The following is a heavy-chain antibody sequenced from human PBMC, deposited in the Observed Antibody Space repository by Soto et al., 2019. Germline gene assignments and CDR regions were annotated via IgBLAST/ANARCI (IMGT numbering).Heavy chain of an antibody. CDR1: GGSISSYY. D-gene: IGHD1-26*01. Sequence: QVQLQESGPALVKPSETLSLTCTVSGGSISSYYWSWIRQSPGTGLEWIGYIYYSGSTNYNPSLKSVVTISVDTSRKHFSLKLSSVTAADTAVYYGARLWDQDDAFDMWGQGTMVTVSS. V-gene: IGHV4-59*08. CDR3: ARLWDQDDAFDM. J-gene: IGHJ3*02. CDR2: IYYSGST.